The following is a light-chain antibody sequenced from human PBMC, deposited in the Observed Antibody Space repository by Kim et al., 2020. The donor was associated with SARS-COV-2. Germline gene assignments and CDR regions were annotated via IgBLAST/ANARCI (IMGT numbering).Light chain of an antibody. V-gene: IGKV1-17*01. CDR3: LQYSSCPLT. CDR2: SAS. CDR1: RNN. Sequence: RNNLGWFQQKPGQAPKRLIYSASNLESGVPPRFNGSGSGTEFTLAITSLQPEDLATYWCLQYSSCPLTVGQGTRLEIK. J-gene: IGKJ5*01.